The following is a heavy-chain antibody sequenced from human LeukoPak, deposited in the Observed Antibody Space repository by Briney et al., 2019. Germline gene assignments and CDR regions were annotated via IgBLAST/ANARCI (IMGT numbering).Heavy chain of an antibody. CDR2: IYYSGST. J-gene: IGHJ4*02. CDR1: GGSISSYY. D-gene: IGHD2-2*01. V-gene: IGHV4-59*01. Sequence: PSETLPLTCTVSGGSISSYYWSWIRQPPGKGLEWIGYIYYSGSTNYNPSLKSRVTISVDTSKNQFSLKLSSVTAADTAVYYCASLYCSSISCYADYWGQGTLVTVSS. CDR3: ASLYCSSISCYADY.